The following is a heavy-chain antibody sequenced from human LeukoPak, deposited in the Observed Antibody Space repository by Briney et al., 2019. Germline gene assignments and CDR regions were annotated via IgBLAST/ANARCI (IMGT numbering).Heavy chain of an antibody. D-gene: IGHD2-2*01. J-gene: IGHJ3*02. CDR3: ARVDCTTTSCPRHDAFDI. Sequence: GGSLRLSCTASGFTFSDYRMNWVRQAPGKGLEWVSSISSLSNYIYYADSVKGRFTISRDNAKNSLSLQMNSLRAEDTAVYYCARVDCTTTSCPRHDAFDIWGQGTMVTVSS. CDR2: ISSLSNYI. CDR1: GFTFSDYR. V-gene: IGHV3-21*01.